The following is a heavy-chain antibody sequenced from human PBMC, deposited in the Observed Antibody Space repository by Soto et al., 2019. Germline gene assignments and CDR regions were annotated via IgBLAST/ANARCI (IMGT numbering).Heavy chain of an antibody. CDR2: IIPIFVTA. CDR1: GGTFSSYA. V-gene: IGHV1-69*01. CDR3: ARGLREAIGVADSRHNYYYYYGMDV. Sequence: QVQLVQSGAEVKKPGSSVKVSCKASGGTFSSYAISWGLHARGQGLEWMGVIIPIFVTANYAQKFQGRVTITADESTSTAYMELSSLRSEDTAVYYCARGLREAIGVADSRHNYYYYYGMDVWGQGTTVTVSS. D-gene: IGHD6-19*01. J-gene: IGHJ6*02.